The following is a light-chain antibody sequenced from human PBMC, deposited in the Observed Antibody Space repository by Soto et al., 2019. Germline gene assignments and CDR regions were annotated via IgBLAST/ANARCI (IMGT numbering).Light chain of an antibody. CDR1: QSISRS. Sequence: DIQMTQSPSTLSASVGDRVTITCRASQSISRSLAWYQQKPGKAPNLLIYDASSLEGGVPSRFSGSGFGTEFTLTITNLQPADFATYHCQQLFRYPLAFGQGTRLEMK. V-gene: IGKV1-5*01. CDR2: DAS. J-gene: IGKJ5*01. CDR3: QQLFRYPLA.